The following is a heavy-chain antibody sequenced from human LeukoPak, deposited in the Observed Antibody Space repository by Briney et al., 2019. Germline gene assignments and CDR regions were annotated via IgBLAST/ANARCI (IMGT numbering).Heavy chain of an antibody. Sequence: GGSLRLSCAASGFTFSSYWMHWVRQAPGKGLVWVSRINSDGSSTSYADSVKGRFTISRDNAKNTLYLQMNSLRAEDTAVNYCARDRGSGGTDYWGQGTLVTVSS. D-gene: IGHD2-15*01. CDR1: GFTFSSYW. CDR2: INSDGSST. J-gene: IGHJ4*02. CDR3: ARDRGSGGTDY. V-gene: IGHV3-74*01.